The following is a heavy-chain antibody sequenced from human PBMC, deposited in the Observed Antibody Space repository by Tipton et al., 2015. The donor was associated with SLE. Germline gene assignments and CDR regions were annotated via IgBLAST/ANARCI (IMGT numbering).Heavy chain of an antibody. J-gene: IGHJ1*01. CDR3: AKGECRRVPGEDD. V-gene: IGHV3-30*02. CDR2: IRYDGSDK. CDR1: GFAFSSYG. Sequence: SLRLPCAASGFAFSSYGMHWVRQTPDKGLEWVAFIRYDGSDKYYGDSVKGRFTISRDNSKNTVSLQMNSLGIEDTALYYWAKGECRRVPGEDDWGQGALVPVSS. D-gene: IGHD2-21*01.